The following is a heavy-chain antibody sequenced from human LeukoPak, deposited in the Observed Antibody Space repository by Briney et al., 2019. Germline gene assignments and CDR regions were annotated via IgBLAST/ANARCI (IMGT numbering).Heavy chain of an antibody. J-gene: IGHJ4*02. CDR3: ARSRPRGRGSPVGIDY. Sequence: PGGSLRLSCAASGFTFSDYYMSWIRQAPGKGLEWVSYISSSSSYTNYADSVKGRFTISRDNAKNSLYLQMNSLRAEDTAVYYCARSRPRGRGSPVGIDYWGQGTLVTVSS. CDR1: GFTFSDYY. V-gene: IGHV3-11*06. CDR2: ISSSSSYT. D-gene: IGHD4-23*01.